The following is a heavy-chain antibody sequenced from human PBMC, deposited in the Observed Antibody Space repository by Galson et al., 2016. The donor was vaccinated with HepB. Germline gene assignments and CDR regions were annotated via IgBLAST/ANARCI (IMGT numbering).Heavy chain of an antibody. J-gene: IGHJ4*02. CDR1: GFSFTNAW. Sequence: SLRLSCAASGFSFTNAWMSWVRQAPGKGLEWVGRMKSRTDGETADYAAPVKGRFTISRDDSKNTLYLQMNSLKTEDTALYYCTTLPYLDHFDYWGQGTLVTVSS. D-gene: IGHD3-9*01. CDR2: MKSRTDGETA. CDR3: TTLPYLDHFDY. V-gene: IGHV3-15*01.